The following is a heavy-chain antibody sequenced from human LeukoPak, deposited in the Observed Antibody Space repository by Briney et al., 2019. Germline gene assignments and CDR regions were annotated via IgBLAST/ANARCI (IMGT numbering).Heavy chain of an antibody. V-gene: IGHV3-23*01. CDR2: INGGGDKT. D-gene: IGHD4-17*01. CDR3: ARGGVTTNLVVY. Sequence: QSGGSLRLSCAASGFSFTSYAMSWVRQAPGKGLEWVSGINGGGDKTYYRDSVKGRFTISRDNAKNSLYLQMNSLRAEDTAVYYCARGGVTTNLVVYWGQGTLVTVSS. CDR1: GFSFTSYA. J-gene: IGHJ4*02.